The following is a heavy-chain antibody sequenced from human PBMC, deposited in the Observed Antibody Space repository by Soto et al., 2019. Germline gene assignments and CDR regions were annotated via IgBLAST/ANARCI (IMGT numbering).Heavy chain of an antibody. D-gene: IGHD3-22*01. CDR3: AREGDYYDSSSYSTVYYFDY. V-gene: IGHV3-74*01. CDR2: MNSDGSSM. Sequence: GGSLRLSCAASGFTFTNYWMHWVRQAPGGGLVWVSRMNSDGSSMTYADSVKGRFTISRDNAKNTLDLQMNSLRAEDTAVYYCAREGDYYDSSSYSTVYYFDYWGQGTLVTVSS. CDR1: GFTFTNYW. J-gene: IGHJ4*02.